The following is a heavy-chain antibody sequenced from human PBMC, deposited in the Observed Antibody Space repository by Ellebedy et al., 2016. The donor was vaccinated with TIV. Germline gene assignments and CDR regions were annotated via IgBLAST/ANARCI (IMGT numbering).Heavy chain of an antibody. J-gene: IGHJ4*02. Sequence: GGSLRLSCVVSDFTFSNSWIHWVRQAPGKGLVWVLHINSDGSGTSYADSVKGRFTISRDNAKNTVYLQMNSLGAEDTAVYFCARDRSYSYDYWGQGTLVTVSS. D-gene: IGHD3-10*01. CDR1: DFTFSNSW. CDR2: INSDGSGT. CDR3: ARDRSYSYDY. V-gene: IGHV3-74*01.